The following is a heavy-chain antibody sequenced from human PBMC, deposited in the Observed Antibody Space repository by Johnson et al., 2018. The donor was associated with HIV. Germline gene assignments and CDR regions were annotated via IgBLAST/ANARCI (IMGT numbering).Heavy chain of an antibody. V-gene: IGHV3-30*02. J-gene: IGHJ3*02. CDR3: WAQWTVSTFGGPSAFDI. CDR1: GFTISPYG. D-gene: IGHD3-16*01. CDR2: IWYDGSNK. Sequence: QMLLVESGGGVVQRGGSLRLSCAASGFTISPYGMHWVRQAPGKGLEWVAFIWYDGSNKYYADSVKGRFTISRDNSKNTLYLQLSSLRSEDTAVYYCWAQWTVSTFGGPSAFDIWGQGTVVTVSS.